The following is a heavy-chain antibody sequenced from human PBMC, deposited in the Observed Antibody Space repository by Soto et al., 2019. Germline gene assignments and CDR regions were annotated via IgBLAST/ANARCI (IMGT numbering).Heavy chain of an antibody. J-gene: IGHJ6*02. V-gene: IGHV1-8*01. D-gene: IGHD2-21*02. CDR1: GYTFTSYD. CDR2: MNPNSGNT. CDR3: AHSRCGGDCLQSYSSHYYYGMDV. Sequence: ASVKVSCKASGYTFTSYDINWVRQATGQGLEWMGWMNPNSGNTGYAQKFQGRVTMTRNTSISTAYMELSSLRSVDTATYYCAHSRCGGDCLQSYSSHYYYGMDVWGQGTTVTVSS.